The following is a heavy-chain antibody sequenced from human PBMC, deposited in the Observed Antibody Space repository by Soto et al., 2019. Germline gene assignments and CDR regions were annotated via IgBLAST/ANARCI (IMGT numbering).Heavy chain of an antibody. J-gene: IGHJ4*02. CDR1: GGSISGSY. V-gene: IGHV4-59*01. D-gene: IGHD6-19*01. CDR3: ARSVAVPGARIDY. Sequence: PSETLSLTCVVSGGSISGSYWSWIRQSPGKGLEWLGYVYYTGSTNYSPSLRSRVSISVDTSKNEFSLRLSSVTAADTAVYFCARSVAVPGARIDYWGQGTQVTVSS. CDR2: VYYTGST.